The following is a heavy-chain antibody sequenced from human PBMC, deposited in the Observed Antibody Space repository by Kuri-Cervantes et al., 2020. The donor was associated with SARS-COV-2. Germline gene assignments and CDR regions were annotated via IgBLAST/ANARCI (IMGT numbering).Heavy chain of an antibody. J-gene: IGHJ4*02. D-gene: IGHD3-10*01. CDR3: ASSLLLWFGELSD. CDR1: GFTVSSNY. CDR2: IYSGGSA. Sequence: GGSLRLSCAASGFTVSSNYMSWVRQAPGKGLEWVSVIYSGGSAYYADSVKGRFTISRDNSKNTLYLQMNSRRAEDTAVYYCASSLLLWFGELSDWGQGTLVTVSS. V-gene: IGHV3-66*02.